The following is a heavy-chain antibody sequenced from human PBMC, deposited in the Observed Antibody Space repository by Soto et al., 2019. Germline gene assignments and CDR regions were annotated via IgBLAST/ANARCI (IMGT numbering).Heavy chain of an antibody. CDR2: ISGSGGST. V-gene: IGHV3-23*01. Sequence: GGSLRLSCAASGFTFSSYAMSWVRQAPGKGLEWVSAISGSGGSTYYADSVKGRFTISRDNSKNTLYLQMNSLRAEDTAVYYCVGDSSSWYRGGYWGQGTLVTVSS. CDR3: VGDSSSWYRGGY. D-gene: IGHD6-13*01. J-gene: IGHJ4*02. CDR1: GFTFSSYA.